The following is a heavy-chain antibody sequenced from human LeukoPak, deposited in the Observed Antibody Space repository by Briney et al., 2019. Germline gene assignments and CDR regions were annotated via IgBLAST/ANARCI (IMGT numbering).Heavy chain of an antibody. CDR3: ARRITMVRGFNWFDP. Sequence: QAGGSLRLSCAASGFTFSYYGMHWVRQAPGKGLEWVAFIRYDGSNKYYADSVKGRFTISRDNSKNTLYLQMNSLRAEDTAVYYCARRITMVRGFNWFDPWGQGTLVTVSS. D-gene: IGHD3-10*01. CDR1: GFTFSYYG. CDR2: IRYDGSNK. V-gene: IGHV3-30*02. J-gene: IGHJ5*02.